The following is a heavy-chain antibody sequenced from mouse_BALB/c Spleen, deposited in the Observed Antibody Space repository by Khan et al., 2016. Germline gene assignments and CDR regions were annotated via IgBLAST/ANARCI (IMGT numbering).Heavy chain of an antibody. Sequence: VQLQQPGPELVKPGASVKISCKASGYTFTDYNMHWVKQSHGKSLEWIGYFYPYNGDTGYKQNFKTKATLTVDSSSSTAYMGLRSLTSEDSAVYYCARSLGRHYYFDVWGAGTTVTVSS. D-gene: IGHD2-1*01. CDR3: ARSLGRHYYFDV. V-gene: IGHV1S29*02. J-gene: IGHJ1*01. CDR2: FYPYNGDT. CDR1: GYTFTDYN.